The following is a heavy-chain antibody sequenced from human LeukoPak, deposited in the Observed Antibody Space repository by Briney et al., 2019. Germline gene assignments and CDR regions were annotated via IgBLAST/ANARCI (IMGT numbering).Heavy chain of an antibody. Sequence: PGGSLRLSCAASGFTFSSYGMHWVRQAPGKGLEWVAFIRYDGSNKYYADSVKGRFTISRDNSKNTLYLQMNSLRAEDTAVYYCANDYYGSGSYFDYWGQGTLVTVSS. CDR2: IRYDGSNK. CDR3: ANDYYGSGSYFDY. D-gene: IGHD3-10*01. J-gene: IGHJ4*02. CDR1: GFTFSSYG. V-gene: IGHV3-30*02.